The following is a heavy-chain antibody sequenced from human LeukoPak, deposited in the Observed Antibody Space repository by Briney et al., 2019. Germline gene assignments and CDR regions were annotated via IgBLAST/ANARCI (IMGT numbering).Heavy chain of an antibody. Sequence: PGGSQRLSCAASGFTFSSYWMSWVRQAPGKGLEWVANIKQDGSEKYYVDSVKGRFTISRDNAKNSLYLQMNSLRAEDTAVYYCARDGYCSGGSCYYFDYWGQGTLVTVSS. CDR1: GFTFSSYW. CDR3: ARDGYCSGGSCYYFDY. V-gene: IGHV3-7*01. J-gene: IGHJ4*02. D-gene: IGHD2-15*01. CDR2: IKQDGSEK.